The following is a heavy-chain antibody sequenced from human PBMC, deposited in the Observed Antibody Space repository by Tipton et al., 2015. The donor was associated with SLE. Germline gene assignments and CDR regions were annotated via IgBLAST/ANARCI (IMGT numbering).Heavy chain of an antibody. CDR2: INHSGST. D-gene: IGHD3-3*01. Sequence: TLSLTCAVYDGFLSGYYWSWIRQSPGKGLEWIGEINHSGSTKYSSSLRSRVTISVDTFKNQFSLKLRSVTASDVAVYYCARGSYDLSPTGVSPNPRYFDYWGQGTLVTVSS. CDR3: ARGSYDLSPTGVSPNPRYFDY. CDR1: DGFLSGYY. V-gene: IGHV4-34*01. J-gene: IGHJ4*02.